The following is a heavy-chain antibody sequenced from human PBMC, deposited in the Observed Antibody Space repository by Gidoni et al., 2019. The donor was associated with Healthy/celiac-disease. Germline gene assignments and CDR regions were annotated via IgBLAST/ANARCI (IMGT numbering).Heavy chain of an antibody. J-gene: IGHJ3*02. Sequence: EVQLLESGGGLVQPGGSLRLSCAASGFIFSSYAMSWVRQAPGKGLEWVSAISGSGGSTYYADSVKGRFTISRDNSKNTLYLQMNSLRAEDTAVYYCAKGFKRTPGAFDIWGQGTMVTVSS. CDR1: GFIFSSYA. V-gene: IGHV3-23*01. CDR2: ISGSGGST. CDR3: AKGFKRTPGAFDI. D-gene: IGHD1-7*01.